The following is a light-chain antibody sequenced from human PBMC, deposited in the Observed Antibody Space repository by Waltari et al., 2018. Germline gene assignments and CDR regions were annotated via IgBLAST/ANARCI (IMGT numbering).Light chain of an antibody. CDR3: LQYNSHPWT. V-gene: IGKV1-17*01. CDR2: ETS. Sequence: DIKMTQSPSSLSASGGDKVTITCRASQGFSTYLNWYQQKPGKHPKRLIYETSNLESVVPSRFSGSGSGTDFTLTISSLQPEDFATYYCLQYNSHPWTFGQGTKLEIK. CDR1: QGFSTY. J-gene: IGKJ1*01.